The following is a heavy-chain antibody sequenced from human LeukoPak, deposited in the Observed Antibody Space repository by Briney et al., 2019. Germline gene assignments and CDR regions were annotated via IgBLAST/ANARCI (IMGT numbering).Heavy chain of an antibody. Sequence: GGSLRLSCAVSGFTFRSYGMHWVRRAPGKGLEWVTFIRSDGSDKYYADSVKGRFTIPRDDSKNALYLQMNSLKPEDTAIYHCVQDRDWGFGYWGRGTLVTVSS. V-gene: IGHV3-30*02. CDR2: IRSDGSDK. J-gene: IGHJ4*02. CDR3: VQDRDWGFGY. D-gene: IGHD7-27*01. CDR1: GFTFRSYG.